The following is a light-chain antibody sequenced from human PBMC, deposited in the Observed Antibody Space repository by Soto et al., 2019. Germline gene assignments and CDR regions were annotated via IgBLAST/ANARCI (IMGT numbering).Light chain of an antibody. J-gene: IGKJ4*01. V-gene: IGKV3-15*01. CDR2: GAS. CDR3: QQYKNWPPLT. CDR1: QSVSSN. Sequence: EIVMTQSPATLSVSPGERATLSCRASQSVSSNLAWYQQKPGQAPRLLIYGASTRATGIPARFSGSGSGTEFTLTISSLQSEDFAVYYCQQYKNWPPLTFAGGTKVDIK.